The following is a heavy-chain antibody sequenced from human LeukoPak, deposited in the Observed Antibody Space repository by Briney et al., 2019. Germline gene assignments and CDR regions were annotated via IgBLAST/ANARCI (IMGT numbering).Heavy chain of an antibody. V-gene: IGHV1-69*05. CDR1: GGTFSSYA. D-gene: IGHD3-10*01. CDR3: TRNADSGLDY. CDR2: IIPIFGTA. Sequence: SVKVSCKASGGTFSSYAISWVRQAPGQGLEWMGGIIPIFGTANYAQKFQGRVTMTRDTSTSTVYMELSSLRSEDTAMYYCTRNADSGLDYWGQGTLVTVSS. J-gene: IGHJ4*02.